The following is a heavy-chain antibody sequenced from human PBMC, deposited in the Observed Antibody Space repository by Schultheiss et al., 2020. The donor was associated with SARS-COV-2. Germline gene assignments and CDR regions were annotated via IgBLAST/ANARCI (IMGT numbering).Heavy chain of an antibody. CDR3: ARQGRSGSYSREYYFDY. Sequence: GESLKISCQGSGYSFSNYWIGWVRQMPGKGLEWMGIIYPGDSDTRYSPSFQGQVTISADKSISTAYLQWSSLKASDTAMYYCARQGRSGSYSREYYFDYWGQGTLVTVSS. CDR1: GYSFSNYW. CDR2: IYPGDSDT. D-gene: IGHD1-26*01. J-gene: IGHJ4*02. V-gene: IGHV5-51*01.